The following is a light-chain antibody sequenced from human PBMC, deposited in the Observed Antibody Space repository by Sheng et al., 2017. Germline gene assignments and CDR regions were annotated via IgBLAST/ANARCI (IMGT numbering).Light chain of an antibody. J-gene: IGKJ1*01. V-gene: IGKV1-27*01. Sequence: DIQMTQFPSTLSASVGDRVTITCRASQSISSWLAWYQQKPGKVPKLLIYAASTLQSGVPSRFSGSGSGTDFTLTISSLQPEDVATYYCQKYNSAPRTFGQGTKVEIK. CDR3: QKYNSAPRT. CDR2: AAS. CDR1: QSISSW.